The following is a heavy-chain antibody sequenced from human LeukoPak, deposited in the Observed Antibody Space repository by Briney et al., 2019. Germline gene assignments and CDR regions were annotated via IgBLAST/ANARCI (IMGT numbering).Heavy chain of an antibody. CDR2: INPNSGGT. D-gene: IGHD6-19*01. V-gene: IGHV1-2*02. Sequence: APVKVSCKASGYTFTGYYMHWVRQAPGQGLEWMGWINPNSGGTNYAQKFQGRVTMTRDTSISTAYMELSRLRSDDTAVYYCARGRTRTGYSSGWYHDYWGQGTLVTVSS. CDR3: ARGRTRTGYSSGWYHDY. CDR1: GYTFTGYY. J-gene: IGHJ4*02.